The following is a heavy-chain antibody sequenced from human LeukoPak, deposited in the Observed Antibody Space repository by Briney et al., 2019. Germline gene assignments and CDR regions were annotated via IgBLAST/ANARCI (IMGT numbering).Heavy chain of an antibody. CDR3: TKEESGSHKGYLHH. V-gene: IGHV3-15*07. Sequence: PGGSLRLSCAASGFTFSHAWMNWVRQAPGKGLEWVGRIKSKADGGTADYAAPVKGRFAISRDDSKNTLFLQMDSLTIDDTARYYCTKEESGSHKGYLHHWGQGTLVTVSS. CDR2: IKSKADGGTA. CDR1: GFTFSHAW. D-gene: IGHD1-26*01. J-gene: IGHJ1*01.